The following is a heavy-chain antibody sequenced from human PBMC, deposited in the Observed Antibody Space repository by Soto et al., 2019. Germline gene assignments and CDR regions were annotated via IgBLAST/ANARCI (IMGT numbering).Heavy chain of an antibody. J-gene: IGHJ4*02. D-gene: IGHD3-10*01. V-gene: IGHV4-30-4*02. CDR3: PRGSVRVCFYYFDH. Sequence: SDTLSPTGTVSDGSISSGDSDWSWIRQPPGKGVDWIAYIYYSGSTHYNPSLKSRVTISVDTSKNQFSLNLSSATAAESAVYYCPRGSVRVCFYYFDHWGQGTRVTVSS. CDR1: DGSISSGDSD. CDR2: IYYSGST.